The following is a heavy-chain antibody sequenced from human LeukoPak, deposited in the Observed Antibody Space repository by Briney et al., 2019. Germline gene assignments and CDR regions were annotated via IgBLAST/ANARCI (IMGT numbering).Heavy chain of an antibody. J-gene: IGHJ4*02. D-gene: IGHD5-24*01. Sequence: SGGSLRLSCAASGFTFSEYAMSWVRQAPGKGLEWVSNISDSGGTTHYADPVKGRFTISRDNSKNTHFLQMNSLRAEDTAVYYCAKGSDGYNSWYFDYWGQGILVTVSS. CDR1: GFTFSEYA. CDR2: ISDSGGTT. V-gene: IGHV3-23*01. CDR3: AKGSDGYNSWYFDY.